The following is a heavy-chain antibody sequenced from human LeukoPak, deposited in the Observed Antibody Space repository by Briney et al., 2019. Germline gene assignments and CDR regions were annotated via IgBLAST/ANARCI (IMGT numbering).Heavy chain of an antibody. CDR1: GGTFSIYA. J-gene: IGHJ4*02. CDR3: ARDSSTPR. Sequence: SVNVSCTASGGTFSIYAISWVRQAPGQGLEWMGGIIPIFGTANYAQKFQGRVTITADESTSTAYMELSSLRSEDPAVYYCARDSSTPRWGQGTLVTVSS. CDR2: IIPIFGTA. D-gene: IGHD6-13*01. V-gene: IGHV1-69*13.